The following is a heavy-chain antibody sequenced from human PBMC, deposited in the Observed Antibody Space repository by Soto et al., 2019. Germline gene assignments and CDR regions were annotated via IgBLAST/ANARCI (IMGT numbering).Heavy chain of an antibody. CDR1: GGSFSGYY. Sequence: SETLSLTCAVYGGSFSGYYWSWIRQPPGKGLEWIGEINHSGSTNYNPSLKSRVTTSVDTSKNQFSLKLSSVTAADTAVYYCARNIAAASDYWGQGTLVTVSS. CDR3: ARNIAAASDY. J-gene: IGHJ4*02. V-gene: IGHV4-34*01. CDR2: INHSGST. D-gene: IGHD6-13*01.